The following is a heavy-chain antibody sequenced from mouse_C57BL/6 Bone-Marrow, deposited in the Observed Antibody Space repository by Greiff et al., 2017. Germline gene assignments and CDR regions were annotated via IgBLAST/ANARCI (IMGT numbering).Heavy chain of an antibody. V-gene: IGHV1-55*01. CDR1: GYTFTSYG. J-gene: IGHJ2*01. Sequence: VQLQQPGAELVKPGASVKMSCKASGYTFTSYGITWVQQRPGQGLEWIGDIYTTSGRTNYNEKFKGKVILSVDPSTNTAYMQLSSLTSEDSAVFYCARSGPLGRVFDYWGQGTTLTVSS. CDR2: IYTTSGRT. D-gene: IGHD4-1*01. CDR3: ARSGPLGRVFDY.